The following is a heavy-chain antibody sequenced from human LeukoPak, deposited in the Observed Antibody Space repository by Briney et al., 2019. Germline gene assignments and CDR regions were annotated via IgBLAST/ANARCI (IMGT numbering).Heavy chain of an antibody. Sequence: GGSLRLSCAASGFTFSSYSMNWVRQAPGEGLEWLSYISGSDGTMYYADSVKGRFTISRDNAKNSLYLQMNSLRAEDTAVYYCVRKLSGYALYYFDYWGQGTLVTVSS. V-gene: IGHV3-48*04. D-gene: IGHD5-12*01. CDR3: VRKLSGYALYYFDY. J-gene: IGHJ4*02. CDR1: GFTFSSYS. CDR2: ISGSDGTM.